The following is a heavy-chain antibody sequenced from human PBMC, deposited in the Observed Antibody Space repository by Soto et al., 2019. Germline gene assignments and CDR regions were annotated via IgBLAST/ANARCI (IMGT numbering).Heavy chain of an antibody. CDR2: IYYSGST. Sequence: SETLSLTCTVSGVSISSYYWSCIRHPPGKGLEWIGYIYYSGSTNYNPSLKSRVTISVDTSKNQFSLKLSSVTAADTAVYYCGSGSSSWSFEYWGQGTLVNVSS. J-gene: IGHJ4*02. CDR1: GVSISSYY. V-gene: IGHV4-59*01. CDR3: GSGSSSWSFEY. D-gene: IGHD6-13*01.